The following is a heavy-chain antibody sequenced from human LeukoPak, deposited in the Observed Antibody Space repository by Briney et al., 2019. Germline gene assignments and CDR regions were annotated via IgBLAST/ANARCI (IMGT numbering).Heavy chain of an antibody. D-gene: IGHD3-10*01. CDR3: AFCWDGSGMGAYFDC. Sequence: GGSLRLSCAASGFTFSSYCMNWVRQAPGKGLEWVSSINSSSSYIYYADSVEGRFTISRDNAKNSLYLQMNSLRAEDTAVYYCAFCWDGSGMGAYFDCWGQGTLVTVSS. J-gene: IGHJ4*02. V-gene: IGHV3-21*01. CDR2: INSSSSYI. CDR1: GFTFSSYC.